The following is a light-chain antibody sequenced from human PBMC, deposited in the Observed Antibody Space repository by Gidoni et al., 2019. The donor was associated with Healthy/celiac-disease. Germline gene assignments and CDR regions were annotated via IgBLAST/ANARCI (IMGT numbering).Light chain of an antibody. J-gene: IGLJ3*02. Sequence: QSVLTQPPSVSGAPGQRVTIFCTGSSSNIGAGYDVHWYQQLPGTAPKLLIYGNSNRPSGVPDRFSGSKSGTSASLASTGLQAEDEADYYSQSYDSSLSGYWVFGGGTKLTVL. CDR1: SSNIGAGYD. V-gene: IGLV1-40*01. CDR3: QSYDSSLSGYWV. CDR2: GNS.